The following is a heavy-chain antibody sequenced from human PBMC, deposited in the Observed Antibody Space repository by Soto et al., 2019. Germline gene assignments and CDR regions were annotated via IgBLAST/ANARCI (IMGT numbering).Heavy chain of an antibody. CDR2: IIPIFGTA. D-gene: IGHD6-13*01. CDR1: GGTFSSYA. Sequence: QVQLVQSGAEVKKPGSSVKVSCKASGGTFSSYAISWVRQAPGQGLEWMGGIIPIFGTANYAQKFQSRVTITTNESTSTAYIELSSLRAEDTAVYYWARGHMAAAGSEGDHYYYYGMEVWGQGTKVTVSS. J-gene: IGHJ6*02. V-gene: IGHV1-69*05. CDR3: ARGHMAAAGSEGDHYYYYGMEV.